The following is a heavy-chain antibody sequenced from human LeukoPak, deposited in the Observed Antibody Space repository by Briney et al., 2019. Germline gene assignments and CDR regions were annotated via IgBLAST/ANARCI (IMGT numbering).Heavy chain of an antibody. D-gene: IGHD3-3*01. CDR3: ARGSITIFGVVTAKYGMDV. V-gene: IGHV1-69*04. CDR1: GGTFSSYA. Sequence: EASVKVSCKASGGTFSSYAISLVRQAPGQGLEWMGRSIPILGIANYAQKFQGRVTITADKSTSTAYMELSSLRSEDTAVYYCARGSITIFGVVTAKYGMDVWGQGTTVTVSS. CDR2: SIPILGIA. J-gene: IGHJ6*02.